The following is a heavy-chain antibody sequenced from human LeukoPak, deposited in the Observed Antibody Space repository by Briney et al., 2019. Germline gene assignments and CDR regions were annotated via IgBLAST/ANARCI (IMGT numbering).Heavy chain of an antibody. CDR1: GFTFSNYG. Sequence: GGSLRLSCAASGFTFSNYGMHWVRQAPGKGLEWVAVIWFDGTNKYYADSVRGRFTISRDNSKNTLYLQMSSLRAEDTAVYYCARDRGVAAHLDYWGQGTLVTVSS. V-gene: IGHV3-33*01. CDR3: ARDRGVAAHLDY. J-gene: IGHJ4*02. D-gene: IGHD5-12*01. CDR2: IWFDGTNK.